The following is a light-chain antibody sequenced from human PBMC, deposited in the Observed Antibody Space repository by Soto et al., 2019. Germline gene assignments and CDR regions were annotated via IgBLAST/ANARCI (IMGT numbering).Light chain of an antibody. Sequence: EIVLTQSPVTLSLSPGERATLSCRASQSVSSSYLAWYQQKPGQAHRLLIYGASSRATGIPDRFSGSGSGTDFTLSISRLEPEDFAVYYGQQYGDSLTWTFGQGTKVDIK. J-gene: IGKJ1*01. CDR2: GAS. V-gene: IGKV3-20*01. CDR3: QQYGDSLTWT. CDR1: QSVSSSY.